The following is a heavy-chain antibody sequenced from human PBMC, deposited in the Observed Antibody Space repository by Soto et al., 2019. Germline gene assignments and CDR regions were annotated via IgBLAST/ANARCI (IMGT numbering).Heavy chain of an antibody. Sequence: QVQLVESGGGVVQPGRSLRLSCAASGFTFRSYGMHWVRQAPGKGLEWVAVISYDGSNKYYADSVKGRFTISRDNSKNTLYLQMNSLRAEDTAVYYCAKSTLVVVTATYFDYWGQGTLVTVSS. D-gene: IGHD2-21*02. V-gene: IGHV3-30*18. CDR3: AKSTLVVVTATYFDY. J-gene: IGHJ4*02. CDR1: GFTFRSYG. CDR2: ISYDGSNK.